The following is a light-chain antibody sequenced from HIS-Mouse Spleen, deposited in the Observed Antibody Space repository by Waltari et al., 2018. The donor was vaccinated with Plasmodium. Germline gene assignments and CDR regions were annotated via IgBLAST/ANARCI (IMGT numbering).Light chain of an antibody. Sequence: IVMTQSPDSLAVSLGERATINCKSSQSVLYSSNNQNYLAWYQQKQGQPPKLLIYWAASRESGVPDRVRGSGSGTDFTLTVSSLQAEDVAVYYCQQYYSTPLTFGGGTKVEVK. V-gene: IGKV4-1*01. CDR3: QQYYSTPLT. CDR2: WAA. J-gene: IGKJ4*01. CDR1: QSVLYSSNNQNY.